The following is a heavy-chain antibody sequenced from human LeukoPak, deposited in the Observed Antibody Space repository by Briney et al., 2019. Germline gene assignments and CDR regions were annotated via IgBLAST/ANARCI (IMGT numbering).Heavy chain of an antibody. CDR3: ARQPVPAAADY. Sequence: GESLQISCKGSGYSFTSYWIGWVRQLPGKGLEWMGIIYPGDSDTRYSPSFQGQVTISADKSTSTAYLQWSSLKASDTAMYYCARQPVPAAADYWGQGTLVTVSS. CDR2: IYPGDSDT. V-gene: IGHV5-51*01. CDR1: GYSFTSYW. J-gene: IGHJ4*02. D-gene: IGHD2-2*01.